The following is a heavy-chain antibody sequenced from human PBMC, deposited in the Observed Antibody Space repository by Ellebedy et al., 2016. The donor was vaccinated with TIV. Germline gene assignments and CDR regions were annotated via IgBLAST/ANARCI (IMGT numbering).Heavy chain of an antibody. V-gene: IGHV1-2*02. CDR1: GYTFTGYY. J-gene: IGHJ4*02. Sequence: ASVKVSCXASGYTFTGYYMHWVRQAPGQGLEWMGWINPNSGDTNYAQKFQGRVTMTRDTSISTAYMELSRLRSDDTAVYYCASGSSHDYWGQGTLVTVSS. CDR2: INPNSGDT. D-gene: IGHD2-2*03. CDR3: ASGSSHDY.